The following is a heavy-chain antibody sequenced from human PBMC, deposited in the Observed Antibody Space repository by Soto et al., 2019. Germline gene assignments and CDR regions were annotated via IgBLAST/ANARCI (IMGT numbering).Heavy chain of an antibody. J-gene: IGHJ5*02. Sequence: TVWSLRLSCTASEFTFSSYSMNWVRQSPCKLLEFFSYISSSSSTIYYADSVKGRFTISRDNAKNSLYLQMNSVRAEDTAVYYCAKVGPYDSGSYMFRYNWFDPWGPGTLVTVSS. CDR2: ISSSSSTI. CDR3: AKVGPYDSGSYMFRYNWFDP. D-gene: IGHD3-10*01. CDR1: EFTFSSYS. V-gene: IGHV3-48*01.